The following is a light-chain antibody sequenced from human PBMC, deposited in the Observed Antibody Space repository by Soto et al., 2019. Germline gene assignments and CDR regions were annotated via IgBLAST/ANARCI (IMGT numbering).Light chain of an antibody. CDR1: QSISNR. CDR3: QQYNTNSWT. Sequence: DIQMTQSPSSLSASVGDRVIITCRASQSISNRLAWYQQKPGKAPKLLIYDASSLESGVPSRFSGSGSGTEFTLTISSLQPDDFVTYYCQQYNTNSWTFGQGTKVDIK. CDR2: DAS. V-gene: IGKV1-5*01. J-gene: IGKJ1*01.